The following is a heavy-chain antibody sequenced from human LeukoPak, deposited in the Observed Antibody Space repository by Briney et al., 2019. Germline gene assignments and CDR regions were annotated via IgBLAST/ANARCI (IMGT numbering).Heavy chain of an antibody. V-gene: IGHV3-48*04. CDR3: ARLSPLIYFDY. CDR2: ISSSSSTI. CDR1: GFTFSSYS. J-gene: IGHJ4*02. D-gene: IGHD2-8*01. Sequence: GGSLRLSCVASGFTFSSYSMNWVRQAPGKGLEWVSYISSSSSTIYYADSVKGRFTISRDNAKNSLYLQMNSLRAEDTAVYYCARLSPLIYFDYWGQGTLVTVSS.